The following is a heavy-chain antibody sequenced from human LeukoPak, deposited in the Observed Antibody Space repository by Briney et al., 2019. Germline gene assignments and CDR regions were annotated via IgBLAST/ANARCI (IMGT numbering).Heavy chain of an antibody. D-gene: IGHD4-17*01. CDR3: ARDYGDFAAFDI. CDR2: IRYDGSNK. J-gene: IGHJ3*02. Sequence: GGCLRLSCAASGFTFSSYGMHWVRQAPGKGLEWVAFIRYDGSNKYYADSVKGRFTISRDNSKNTLYLQMNSLRAEDTAVYYCARDYGDFAAFDIWGQGTMVTVSS. CDR1: GFTFSSYG. V-gene: IGHV3-30*02.